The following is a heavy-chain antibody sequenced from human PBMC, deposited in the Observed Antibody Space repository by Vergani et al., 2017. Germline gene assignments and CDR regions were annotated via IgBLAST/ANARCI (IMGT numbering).Heavy chain of an antibody. Sequence: EVQLVESGGGLVKPGGSLTLSCAVSGLTFSHSWMSWVRQAPGTGREWVANIKQDENENYYVDSVKGRFTISTDNAKSSLYLQMNSLRAEDTAVDYCVGAWGDWGQGTLVT. V-gene: IGHV3-7*03. J-gene: IGHJ4*02. D-gene: IGHD7-27*01. CDR3: VGAWGD. CDR1: GLTFSHSW. CDR2: IKQDENEN.